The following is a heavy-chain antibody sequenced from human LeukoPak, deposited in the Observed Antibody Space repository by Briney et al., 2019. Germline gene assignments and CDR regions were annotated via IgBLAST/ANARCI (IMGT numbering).Heavy chain of an antibody. CDR3: ARTNYYGSGSYYPDL. J-gene: IGHJ5*02. CDR2: IYHSGST. D-gene: IGHD3-10*01. V-gene: IGHV4-59*08. Sequence: ASETLSLTCTVSGASMRTYYWSWIRQPPGKGLEWIGFIYHSGSTDYNPSLKSRGTISVDTSKNQFSLKLSSVTAADTAVYYCARTNYYGSGSYYPDLWGQGTLVTVSS. CDR1: GASMRTYY.